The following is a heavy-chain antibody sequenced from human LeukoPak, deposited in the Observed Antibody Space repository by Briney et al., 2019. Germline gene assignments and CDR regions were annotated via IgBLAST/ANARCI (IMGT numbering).Heavy chain of an antibody. CDR1: GFTFSSYA. D-gene: IGHD3-22*01. CDR3: AKDQVWIVVGSFDY. V-gene: IGHV3-64*04. CDR2: ISSNGGST. Sequence: GGSLRLSCSASGFTFSSYAMHWVRQAPGKGLEYVSAISSNGGSTHYADSVKGRFTISRDNSKNTLYLQMTSLRAEDTAVYYCAKDQVWIVVGSFDYWGQGTLVTASS. J-gene: IGHJ4*02.